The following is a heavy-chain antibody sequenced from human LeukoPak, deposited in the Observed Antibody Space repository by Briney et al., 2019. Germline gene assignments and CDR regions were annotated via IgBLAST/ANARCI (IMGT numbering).Heavy chain of an antibody. D-gene: IGHD3-22*01. CDR3: ARDLLFLDSSGYWNH. V-gene: IGHV1-18*01. CDR2: ISAYNGNT. Sequence: ASAKVSCKASGYTFTSYGISWVRQAPGQGLEWMGWISAYNGNTNYAQKLQGRVTMTTDTSTSTAYMELRSLRSDDTAVYYCARDLLFLDSSGYWNHWGQGTLVTVSS. J-gene: IGHJ5*02. CDR1: GYTFTSYG.